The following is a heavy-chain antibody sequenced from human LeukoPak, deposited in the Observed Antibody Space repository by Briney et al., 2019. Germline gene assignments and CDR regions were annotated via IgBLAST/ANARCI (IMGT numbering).Heavy chain of an antibody. CDR2: ISSRSSTI. J-gene: IGHJ4*02. CDR1: GFTFSSYS. Sequence: GGSLRLSCAASGFTFSSYSMNWVRQAPGKGLEWVSYISSRSSTINYADSVKGRFTISRDNAKNSLYLQMNSLRAEDTAVYYCARDGYYYGSGSYYKVDFDYWGQETLVTVSS. D-gene: IGHD3-10*01. V-gene: IGHV3-48*01. CDR3: ARDGYYYGSGSYYKVDFDY.